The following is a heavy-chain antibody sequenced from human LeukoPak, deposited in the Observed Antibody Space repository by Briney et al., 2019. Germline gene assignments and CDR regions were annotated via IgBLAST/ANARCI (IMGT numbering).Heavy chain of an antibody. V-gene: IGHV1-2*04. CDR2: INPNSGGT. J-gene: IGHJ4*02. Sequence: ASVKVSCKASGYTFTGYYMHWVRQAPGQGLEWMGWINPNSGGTNYAQKFQGWVTMTRDTSISTAYMELSRLRSDDTAVYYCAREGGIRDGYTWRGFDYWGQGTLVTVSS. CDR1: GYTFTGYY. D-gene: IGHD5-24*01. CDR3: AREGGIRDGYTWRGFDY.